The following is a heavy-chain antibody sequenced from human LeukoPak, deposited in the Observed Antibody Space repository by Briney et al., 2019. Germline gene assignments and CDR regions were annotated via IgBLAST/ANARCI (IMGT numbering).Heavy chain of an antibody. J-gene: IGHJ6*03. Sequence: SVKVSCKASGGTFSSYAISWLRQAPGQGLEWMGGIIPIFGTANYAQKFQGRVTITADESTSTAYMELSSLRSEDTAVYYCARGTNRITIFGVVTPNYYYYYMDVWGKGTTVTVSS. D-gene: IGHD3-3*01. CDR2: IIPIFGTA. CDR1: GGTFSSYA. V-gene: IGHV1-69*01. CDR3: ARGTNRITIFGVVTPNYYYYYMDV.